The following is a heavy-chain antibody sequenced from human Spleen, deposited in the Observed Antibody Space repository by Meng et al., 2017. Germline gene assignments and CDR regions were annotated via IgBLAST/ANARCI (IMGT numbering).Heavy chain of an antibody. D-gene: IGHD3-10*01. CDR2: ISSSGSTI. J-gene: IGHJ5*02. CDR3: ASLSYGSGSYYNNWFDP. Sequence: QVRRVWAGGGLVKPGGSLRLSCAASGFTFSAYYMSWIRQAPGKGLEWVSYISSSGSTIYYADSVKGRFTISRDNAKNSLYLQMNSLRAEDTAVYYCASLSYGSGSYYNNWFDPWGQGTLVTVSS. V-gene: IGHV3-11*04. CDR1: GFTFSAYY.